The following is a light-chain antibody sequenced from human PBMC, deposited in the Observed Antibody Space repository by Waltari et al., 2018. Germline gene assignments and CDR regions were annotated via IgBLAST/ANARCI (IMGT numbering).Light chain of an antibody. CDR2: KAS. CDR1: QTITNW. CDR3: QQYDNYPYT. V-gene: IGKV1-5*03. J-gene: IGKJ2*01. Sequence: DIQMTQSPSTLSASVGDRVTITCRASQTITNWLAWYQQKPGEAPKLLSYKASTLDMGVPSRFSGSGSGTEFTLTISSLQPDDFATYYCQQYDNYPYTFGQGTKVEIK.